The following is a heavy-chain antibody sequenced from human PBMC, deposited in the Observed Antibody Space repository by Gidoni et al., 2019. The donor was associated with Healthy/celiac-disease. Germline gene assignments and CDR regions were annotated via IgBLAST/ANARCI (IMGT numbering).Heavy chain of an antibody. Sequence: VQLLESGVGLVQPGGSLRLSCAASGFTFSSYALSWVRQGPGKGLEWVSAISGSGGSTYYADSVKGRFTSSRDNSKNTLYLQMNSLRAEDTAVDYCAKVSGEMATIYYYYYGMDVWGQGTTVTVSS. D-gene: IGHD5-12*01. CDR1: GFTFSSYA. CDR3: AKVSGEMATIYYYYYGMDV. CDR2: ISGSGGST. V-gene: IGHV3-23*01. J-gene: IGHJ6*02.